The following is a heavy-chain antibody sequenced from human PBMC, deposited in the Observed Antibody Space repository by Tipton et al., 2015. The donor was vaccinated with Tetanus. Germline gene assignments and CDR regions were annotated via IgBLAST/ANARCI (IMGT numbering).Heavy chain of an antibody. J-gene: IGHJ4*02. V-gene: IGHV3-33*01. CDR3: AREADCSGGSCFSGDFDT. Sequence: SLRLSCAASGFIFSSYGIHWVRQAPGKGLEWLAVSWYDGTDKYYADSVKGRLTISRDNSKNTLYLQMSSLRAEDTASYYCAREADCSGGSCFSGDFDTWGQGTQVTVSS. CDR2: SWYDGTDK. CDR1: GFIFSSYG. D-gene: IGHD2-15*01.